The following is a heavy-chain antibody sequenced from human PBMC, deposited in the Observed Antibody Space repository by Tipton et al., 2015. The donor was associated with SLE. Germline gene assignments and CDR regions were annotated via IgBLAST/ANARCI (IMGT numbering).Heavy chain of an antibody. CDR3: ARAPQWEPPTFDI. Sequence: QSGAEVKKPGASVKVSCKASGYTFSTYDISWVRQAPGQGLEWTGWISTYNANTNYAQKFQGRVTMTTDTSTSTAYMELRSLRSDDTALYYCARAPQWEPPTFDIWGQGTMVIVSS. D-gene: IGHD1-26*01. V-gene: IGHV1-18*01. J-gene: IGHJ3*02. CDR2: ISTYNANT. CDR1: GYTFSTYD.